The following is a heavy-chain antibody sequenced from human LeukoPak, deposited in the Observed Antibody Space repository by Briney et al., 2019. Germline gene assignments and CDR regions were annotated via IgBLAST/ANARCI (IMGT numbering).Heavy chain of an antibody. CDR1: GFTFSSYA. D-gene: IGHD6-13*01. CDR3: ARETSNLAALDY. V-gene: IGHV3-30*04. J-gene: IGHJ4*02. Sequence: PGGSLRLSCAASGFTFSSYAMHWVRQAPGKGLEWVAVISYDGSNKYYADSVKGRFTISRDNSKNTLYLQMNSLRAEDTAVYYCARETSNLAALDYWGQGTLVTVSS. CDR2: ISYDGSNK.